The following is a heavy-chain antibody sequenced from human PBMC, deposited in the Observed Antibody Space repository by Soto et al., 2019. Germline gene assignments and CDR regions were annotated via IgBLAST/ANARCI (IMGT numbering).Heavy chain of an antibody. J-gene: IGHJ6*02. V-gene: IGHV1-69*13. CDR2: IIPIFGTA. Sequence: SVKVSCKASGGTFSSYAISWVRQAPGQGLEWMGGIIPIFGTANYAQKFQGRVTITADESTSTAYMELSSLRSEDTAVYYCARVTRWSYGSGSYVNGMDVWGQGTTVTVSS. D-gene: IGHD3-10*01. CDR3: ARVTRWSYGSGSYVNGMDV. CDR1: GGTFSSYA.